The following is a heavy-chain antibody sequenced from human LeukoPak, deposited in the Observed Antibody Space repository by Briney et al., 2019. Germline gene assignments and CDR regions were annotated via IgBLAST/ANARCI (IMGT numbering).Heavy chain of an antibody. Sequence: SGGSLRLSCGASGFTFSSYAMSWVRQAPGKGLEWVSGISGSDGYTYYADSVKGRFTISRDNSKNTLSLQMNSLRAEDTAVYYCAKEGSRIAARLLDYWGQGTLVTVSS. J-gene: IGHJ4*02. CDR1: GFTFSSYA. D-gene: IGHD6-6*01. CDR2: ISGSDGYT. CDR3: AKEGSRIAARLLDY. V-gene: IGHV3-23*01.